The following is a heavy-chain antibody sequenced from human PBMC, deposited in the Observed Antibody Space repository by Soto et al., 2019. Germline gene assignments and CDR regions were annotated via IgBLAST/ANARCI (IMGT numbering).Heavy chain of an antibody. V-gene: IGHV3-30*19. CDR1: GFTFMSYV. CDR2: TSYDGSDK. CDR3: ARWGTTGGLDV. J-gene: IGHJ1*01. D-gene: IGHD3-16*01. Sequence: QVQLVESGGGVVQPGTSVRVSCVGSGFTFMSYVIHWVRQAPGKGLEWVALTSYDGSDKYYGDSVRGRFTISRDNSRNTVDLQMDSLRLEDTALYYCARWGTTGGLDVWGQGTLVSVSS.